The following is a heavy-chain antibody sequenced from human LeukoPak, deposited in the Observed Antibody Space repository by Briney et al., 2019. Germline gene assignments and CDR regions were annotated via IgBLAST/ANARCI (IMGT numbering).Heavy chain of an antibody. CDR1: GYSFANYW. J-gene: IGHJ4*02. V-gene: IGHV5-51*01. Sequence: GESLKISCKASGYSFANYWIVWVRQTPGKGLEWMGIIYPDDSDVKYSPSFQGQVTISADRSFNTAYLQWRSLKASDTAMYYCARVYDAWSGFSQYYFDYWGQGTLVTVSS. CDR2: IYPDDSDV. CDR3: ARVYDAWSGFSQYYFDY. D-gene: IGHD3-3*01.